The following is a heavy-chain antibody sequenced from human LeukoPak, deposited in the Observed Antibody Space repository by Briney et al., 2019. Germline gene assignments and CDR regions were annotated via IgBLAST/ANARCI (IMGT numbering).Heavy chain of an antibody. D-gene: IGHD3-22*01. CDR2: ISGIGGST. CDR1: GFTFSSYA. J-gene: IGHJ4*02. Sequence: GGSLRLSCAASGFTFSSYAMSWVRQAPGKGLEWVSAISGIGGSTYYADSVKGRFTISRDNSKNTLYLQMNSLRAEDTAIHYCAKDPYVGGGYHFDSWGQGSLVTVSS. CDR3: AKDPYVGGGYHFDS. V-gene: IGHV3-23*01.